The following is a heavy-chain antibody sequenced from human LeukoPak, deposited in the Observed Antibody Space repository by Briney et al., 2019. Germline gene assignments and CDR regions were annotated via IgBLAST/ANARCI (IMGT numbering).Heavy chain of an antibody. J-gene: IGHJ4*02. CDR1: GYTFTGYY. V-gene: IGHV1-2*02. CDR2: INPNSGGT. Sequence: ASVKVSCKASGYTFTGYYMHWVRQAPGQGLEWMGWINPNSGGTNYAQKFQGRVTMTRDTSISTAYMELRSLRSDDTAVYYCARAIVTIFGVVIIERPYFDYWGQGTLVTVSS. CDR3: ARAIVTIFGVVIIERPYFDY. D-gene: IGHD3-3*01.